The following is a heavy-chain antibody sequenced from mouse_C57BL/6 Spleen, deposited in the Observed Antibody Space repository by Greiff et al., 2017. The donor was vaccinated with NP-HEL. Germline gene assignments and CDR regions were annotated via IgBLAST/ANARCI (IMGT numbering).Heavy chain of an antibody. CDR2: IYPGDGDT. CDR1: GYAFSSSW. V-gene: IGHV1-82*01. D-gene: IGHD1-1*01. CDR3: ARLDGSRGMDY. Sequence: QVQLKESGPELVKPGASVKISCKASGYAFSSSWMNWVKQRPGKGLEWIGRIYPGDGDTNYNGKFKGKATLTADKSSSTAYMQLSSLTSGDSAVYFCARLDGSRGMDYWGQGTSVTVSS. J-gene: IGHJ4*01.